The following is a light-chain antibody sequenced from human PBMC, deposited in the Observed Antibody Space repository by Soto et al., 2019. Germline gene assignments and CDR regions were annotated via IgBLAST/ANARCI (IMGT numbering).Light chain of an antibody. J-gene: IGKJ2*01. Sequence: IQLTPSPSSLSASVGARVTLTCRASRGLSSYLAWYQQKPGKAPNLLIYAASSLQSGVPSRFSGSGSGTDFSLTISSLQPEDFATYYRQQTDSFPYTFGRGNKVDI. V-gene: IGKV1-9*01. CDR3: QQTDSFPYT. CDR1: RGLSSY. CDR2: AAS.